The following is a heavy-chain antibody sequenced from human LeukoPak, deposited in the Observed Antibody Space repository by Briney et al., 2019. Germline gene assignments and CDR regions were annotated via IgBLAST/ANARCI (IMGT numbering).Heavy chain of an antibody. CDR1: GFTFSSYS. V-gene: IGHV3-21*01. Sequence: PGGSLRLSCAASGFTFSSYSMNWVRQAPGKGLEWVSSISSNSSYIYYADSVKGRFTISRDNAKNSLYLQMNSLRAEDTAVYYCARDLPYYGRGSTFDYWGQGTRVTVSS. CDR2: ISSNSSYI. CDR3: ARDLPYYGRGSTFDY. J-gene: IGHJ4*02. D-gene: IGHD3-22*01.